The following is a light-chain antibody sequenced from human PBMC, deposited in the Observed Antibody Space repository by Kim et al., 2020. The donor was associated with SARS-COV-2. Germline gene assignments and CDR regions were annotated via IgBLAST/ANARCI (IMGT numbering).Light chain of an antibody. Sequence: AAGERATLSCRAMQSVSSYLAWYQQKPGQAPRLLIYDASNRATGIPARFSGSGSGTDFTLTISSLEPEDFAVYYCQQRSNWPPITFGQGTRLEIK. CDR1: QSVSSY. J-gene: IGKJ5*01. V-gene: IGKV3-11*01. CDR2: DAS. CDR3: QQRSNWPPIT.